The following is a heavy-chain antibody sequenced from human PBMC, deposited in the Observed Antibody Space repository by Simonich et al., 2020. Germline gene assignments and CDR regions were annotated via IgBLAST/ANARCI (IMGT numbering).Heavy chain of an antibody. Sequence: QVQLVQSGAEVKKPGASVKVSCKASGYTLTGYYMNWVRQAPGQGREWMEWINHNSGGKNYEQKFQGRVTMTRDTSISTAYMELSRLRSDDTAVYYCARDSYSSWYFDLWGRGTLVTVSS. CDR2: INHNSGGK. CDR3: ARDSYSSWYFDL. V-gene: IGHV1-2*02. D-gene: IGHD6-13*01. CDR1: GYTLTGYY. J-gene: IGHJ2*01.